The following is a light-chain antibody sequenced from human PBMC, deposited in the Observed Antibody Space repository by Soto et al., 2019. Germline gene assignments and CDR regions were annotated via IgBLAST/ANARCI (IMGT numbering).Light chain of an antibody. V-gene: IGKV3-15*01. CDR1: QRISSN. Sequence: EIVMTQSPATLSVSPGERATLYCKASQRISSNLAWYQQKPGQPPRLLIYGASTRATGISARFSGSGSGTELTLTISGLQSEDFALYYCQQYNIWPPYTFGQGTKVEIK. CDR2: GAS. CDR3: QQYNIWPPYT. J-gene: IGKJ2*01.